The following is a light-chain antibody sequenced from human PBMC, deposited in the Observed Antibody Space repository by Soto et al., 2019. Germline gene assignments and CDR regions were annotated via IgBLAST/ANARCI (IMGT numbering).Light chain of an antibody. J-gene: IGKJ4*01. CDR2: TAS. Sequence: DIQMTQSPSSLSASVGDRVTITCRASQDINNYLAWYQQKPGQVPKLLIHTASILHSGVPSRFSGSASGTDFTLTISSLQPEDVATYYCQKYNSVPLTFGGGTKVDIK. CDR1: QDINNY. CDR3: QKYNSVPLT. V-gene: IGKV1-27*01.